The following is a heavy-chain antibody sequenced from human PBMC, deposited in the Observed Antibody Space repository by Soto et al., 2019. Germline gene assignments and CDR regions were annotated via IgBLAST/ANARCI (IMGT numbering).Heavy chain of an antibody. CDR1: GGSISSSSYY. D-gene: IGHD5-18*01. V-gene: IGHV4-39*01. Sequence: QLQLQESGPGLVKPSETLSLTCTVSGGSISSSSYYWGWIRQPPGKGLEWIGSISYSGSTYYNPSLKSRVTIPVDTSKTQSSLKLSSVTAAYTAVYYCATLDTAMGGDFDYWGQGTLVTVSS. J-gene: IGHJ4*02. CDR3: ATLDTAMGGDFDY. CDR2: ISYSGST.